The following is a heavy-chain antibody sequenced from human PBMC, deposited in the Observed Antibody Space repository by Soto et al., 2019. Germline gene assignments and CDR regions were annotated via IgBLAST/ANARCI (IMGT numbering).Heavy chain of an antibody. D-gene: IGHD3-10*01. CDR1: GFTFSDYA. J-gene: IGHJ2*01. Sequence: QVQLVESGGGVVQPGRSLILSCAGSGFTFSDYAVHWARQAPGKGLEWVAVISKDGSNKYHADSVKGRFIISRDNYKNTVYPQQNRLRREEEAVYDCARDRGVPVRLGRGVTLRDGRQVDFGGRGTLVTVSS. V-gene: IGHV3-30-3*01. CDR3: ARDRGVPVRLGRGVTLRDGRQVDF. CDR2: ISKDGSNK.